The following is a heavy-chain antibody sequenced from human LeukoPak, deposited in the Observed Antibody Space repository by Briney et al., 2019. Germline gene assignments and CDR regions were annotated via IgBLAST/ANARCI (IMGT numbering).Heavy chain of an antibody. Sequence: PGGSLRLSCAASGFTFSSYGMHWVRQAPGKGLEWVAVISYDGSNKYYADSVMGRFTISRDNSKNTLYLQMNSLRAEDTAVYYCAKDGGYCSSTSCYLDYWGQGTLVTVSS. D-gene: IGHD2-2*01. CDR1: GFTFSSYG. CDR2: ISYDGSNK. V-gene: IGHV3-30*18. CDR3: AKDGGYCSSTSCYLDY. J-gene: IGHJ4*02.